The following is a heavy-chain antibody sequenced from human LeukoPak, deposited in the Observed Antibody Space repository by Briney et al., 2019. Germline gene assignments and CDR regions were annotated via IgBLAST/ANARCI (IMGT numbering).Heavy chain of an antibody. J-gene: IGHJ4*02. CDR1: GFTFSSYS. D-gene: IGHD4-17*01. CDR3: ARDRLHYGEYEKTFDY. Sequence: GGSLRLSCAASGFTFSSYSMNWVRQAPGKGLEWVSYITFSSSIIYYADSVKGRFAISRDNAKNSLYLQMNSLRAEDTAVYYCARDRLHYGEYEKTFDYWGQGTLVSVSS. CDR2: ITFSSSII. V-gene: IGHV3-48*01.